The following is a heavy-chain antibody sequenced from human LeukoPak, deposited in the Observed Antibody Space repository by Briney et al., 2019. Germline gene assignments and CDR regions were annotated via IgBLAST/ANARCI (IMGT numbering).Heavy chain of an antibody. Sequence: PSETLSLTCAVYGGSFSGYYWSWVRQPPGKGLEWIGEINHSGSTNYNPSLKSRVTISVDTSKNQFSPKLSSVTAADTAVYSCARGLSYRYFDLWGRGTLVTVSS. CDR3: ARGLSYRYFDL. CDR2: INHSGST. V-gene: IGHV4-34*01. CDR1: GGSFSGYY. J-gene: IGHJ2*01.